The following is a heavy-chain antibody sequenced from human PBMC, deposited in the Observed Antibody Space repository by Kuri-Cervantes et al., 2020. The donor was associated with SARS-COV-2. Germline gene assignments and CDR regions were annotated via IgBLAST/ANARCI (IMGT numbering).Heavy chain of an antibody. Sequence: ASVKVSCKASGYTFTSYYMHWVRQAPGQGLEWMGIINPSGGSTSYAQKFQGRVTMTRDTSTSTVYMELSSLRSEDTAVYYCARDSYYDFWCGYYRDYYYMDVWGKGTTVTVSS. CDR1: GYTFTSYY. D-gene: IGHD3-3*01. J-gene: IGHJ6*03. CDR2: INPSGGST. V-gene: IGHV1-46*03. CDR3: ARDSYYDFWCGYYRDYYYMDV.